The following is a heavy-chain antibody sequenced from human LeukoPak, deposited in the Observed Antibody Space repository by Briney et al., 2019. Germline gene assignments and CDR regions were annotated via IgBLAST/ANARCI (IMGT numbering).Heavy chain of an antibody. V-gene: IGHV4-4*07. Sequence: SPTLSLTCTVSGGSISSNYWNWIRQPAGKGLEWIGRIYNTGSTNYNPSLESRVTMSVGTSKNHFSLKLSSVTAADTAVYYCVRAKISAAGVWLFDPWGQGTLITVSS. CDR1: GGSISSNY. CDR2: IYNTGST. J-gene: IGHJ5*02. CDR3: VRAKISAAGVWLFDP. D-gene: IGHD6-13*01.